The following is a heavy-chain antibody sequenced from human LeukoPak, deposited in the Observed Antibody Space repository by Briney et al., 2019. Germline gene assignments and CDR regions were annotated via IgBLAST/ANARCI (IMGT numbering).Heavy chain of an antibody. CDR1: GSTFDEYG. V-gene: IGHV3-23*01. D-gene: IGHD5-12*01. CDR2: ISGSGGST. CDR3: AKGATIYDY. J-gene: IGHJ4*02. Sequence: PGGSLRLSCAASGSTFDEYGMTWVRQAPGKGLEWVSAISGSGGSTYYAASVKGRFTISRDNSKNALYLQMNSLRAEDTAVYYCAKGATIYDYWGQGTLVTVSS.